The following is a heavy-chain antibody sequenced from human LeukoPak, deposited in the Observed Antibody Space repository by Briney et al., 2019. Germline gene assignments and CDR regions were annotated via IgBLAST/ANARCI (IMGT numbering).Heavy chain of an antibody. Sequence: KPGGSLGLSCAASGFTFSNAWMSWVRQAPGKGLEWVGRIKRKTDGGTTDYAAPVKGRFTISRDDSKNTLYLQMNSLKNEDTAVYYCTTVGYDSSGFDYWGQGTLVTVSS. D-gene: IGHD3-22*01. CDR3: TTVGYDSSGFDY. V-gene: IGHV3-15*01. CDR2: IKRKTDGGTT. CDR1: GFTFSNAW. J-gene: IGHJ4*02.